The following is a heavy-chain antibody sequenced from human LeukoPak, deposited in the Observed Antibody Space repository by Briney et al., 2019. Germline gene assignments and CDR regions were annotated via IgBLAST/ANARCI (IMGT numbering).Heavy chain of an antibody. CDR2: ISYDGSNK. D-gene: IGHD6-19*01. Sequence: HPGRSLRLSCAASGFTFSSYAMHWVRQAPGKGLEWVAVISYDGSNKYYADSVKGRFTISRDNSKNTLYLQMNSLRAEDTAVYYRARDRRSSGWTYFDFWGQGTLVTVSS. CDR3: ARDRRSSGWTYFDF. CDR1: GFTFSSYA. J-gene: IGHJ4*02. V-gene: IGHV3-30-3*01.